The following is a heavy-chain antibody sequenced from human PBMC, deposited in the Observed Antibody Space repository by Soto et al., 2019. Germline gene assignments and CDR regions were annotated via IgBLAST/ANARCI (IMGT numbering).Heavy chain of an antibody. J-gene: IGHJ4*02. CDR3: ARDTPPTDY. CDR1: GYTLTSYH. CDR2: ISAYNTNT. V-gene: IGHV1-18*01. Sequence: QVQLVQPGAEVKKPGASVKVSCKTSGYTLTSYHISWVRQAPGQGLEWMGWISAYNTNTNYAQKFHGRVTMTTDTLTSTAYMELRSLRSDDTAVYYCARDTPPTDYWGQGTLVTVSS.